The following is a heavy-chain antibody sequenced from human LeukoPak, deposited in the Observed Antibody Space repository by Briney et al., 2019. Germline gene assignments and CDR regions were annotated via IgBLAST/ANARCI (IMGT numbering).Heavy chain of an antibody. CDR1: GFTVDSNY. CDR3: ARGDDSGYYDYFDY. D-gene: IGHD3-22*01. Sequence: GGSLRLSCAASGFTVDSNYLSWVRQAPGKGLEWVSTIYTGGNTYYAASVKGRFTISRDFSKNTVFLHMNSLRAEDAAMYYCARGDDSGYYDYFDYWGQGALVTVSS. CDR2: IYTGGNT. V-gene: IGHV3-53*01. J-gene: IGHJ4*02.